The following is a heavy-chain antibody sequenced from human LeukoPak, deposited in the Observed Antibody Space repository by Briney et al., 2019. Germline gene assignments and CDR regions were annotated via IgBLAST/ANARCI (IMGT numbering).Heavy chain of an antibody. Sequence: PGGSLRLSCAASHFVFSDHYMSWVRQAPGKGLEWVAYISSGGDSTLYADSVRGRFAISRDNAKNSLYLQINSLRVEDTAVYYCVREMDGEYASGTLFDLWGQGNMVTVSS. CDR1: HFVFSDHY. D-gene: IGHD3-10*01. CDR3: VREMDGEYASGTLFDL. CDR2: ISSGGDST. J-gene: IGHJ4*02. V-gene: IGHV3-11*01.